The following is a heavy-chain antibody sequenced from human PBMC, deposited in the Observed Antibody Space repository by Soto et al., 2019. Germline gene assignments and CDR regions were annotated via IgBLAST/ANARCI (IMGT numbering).Heavy chain of an antibody. J-gene: IGHJ3*02. Sequence: GGSLRLSCAASGFIVSDEHMSWVRQAPGKGLEWISTSYSGGTTYYADSVKGRFIISRDSSKNTLSLQLHSLRDDDTAVYYCARAHRSAFDIRAQGTMVTGSS. CDR3: ARAHRSAFDI. CDR1: GFIVSDEH. V-gene: IGHV3-66*01. CDR2: SYSGGTT.